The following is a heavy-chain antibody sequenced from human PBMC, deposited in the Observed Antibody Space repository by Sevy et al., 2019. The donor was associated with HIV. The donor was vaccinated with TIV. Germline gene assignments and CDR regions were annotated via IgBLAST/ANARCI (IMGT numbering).Heavy chain of an antibody. V-gene: IGHV4-30-4*01. CDR2: IYYSGST. CDR3: ARSAIVDY. J-gene: IGHJ4*02. CDR1: GGSISSGNHY. D-gene: IGHD2-21*01. Sequence: SETLSLTCTVSGGSISSGNHYWIWIRQRPGMGLAWIGNIYYSGSTYSNPSLKSLVIISVDTSKNQWSLMLSSVTAADSAVYCCARSAIVDYWGQGTLGTVSS.